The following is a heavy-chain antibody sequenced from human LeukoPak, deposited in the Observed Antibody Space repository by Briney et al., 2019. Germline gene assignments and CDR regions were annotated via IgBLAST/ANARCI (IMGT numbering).Heavy chain of an antibody. Sequence: SVKVSCKASGGTFSSYAISWVRQAPGQGLEWMGGIIPIFGTANYAQKSQGRVTITADESTRTAYMELSSLRSEDTAVYYFAKRPKTYYYERSFYVFDYWGQGTLVTVSS. V-gene: IGHV1-69*13. D-gene: IGHD3-22*01. CDR2: IIPIFGTA. J-gene: IGHJ4*02. CDR1: GGTFSSYA. CDR3: AKRPKTYYYERSFYVFDY.